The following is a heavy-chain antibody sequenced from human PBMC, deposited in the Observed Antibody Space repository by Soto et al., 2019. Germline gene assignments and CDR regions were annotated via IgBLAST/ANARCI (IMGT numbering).Heavy chain of an antibody. Sequence: EVQLVESGGGLVKPGGSLRLSCAASGFTFSSYSMNWVRQAPGKGLEWVSSISSSSSYIYYADSVKGRFTISRDNAKNSLYLQMNSLRAEDTAVYYCARDVRTYSGSYYGMDVWGQGTTVTVSS. CDR3: ARDVRTYSGSYYGMDV. CDR2: ISSSSSYI. D-gene: IGHD1-26*01. V-gene: IGHV3-21*01. CDR1: GFTFSSYS. J-gene: IGHJ6*02.